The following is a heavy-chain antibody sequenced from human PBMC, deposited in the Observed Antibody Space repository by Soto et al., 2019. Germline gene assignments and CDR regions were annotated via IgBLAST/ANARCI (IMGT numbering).Heavy chain of an antibody. Sequence: EVQLVESGGGLVKPGGSLRLSCAASGFTFSSHNINWVRQAPGKGLEWVSSIRSSSNSIYYADSVKGRFTISRDDAKNSLYLQMNSLRAEDAAVYYCTISSSCNYWGQGTLVTVSS. CDR3: TISSSCNY. CDR2: IRSSSNSI. J-gene: IGHJ4*02. CDR1: GFTFSSHN. D-gene: IGHD6-13*01. V-gene: IGHV3-21*01.